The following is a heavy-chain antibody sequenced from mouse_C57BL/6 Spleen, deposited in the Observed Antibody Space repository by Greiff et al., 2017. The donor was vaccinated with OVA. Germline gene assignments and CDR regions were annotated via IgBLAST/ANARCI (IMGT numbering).Heavy chain of an antibody. V-gene: IGHV1-82*01. Sequence: VHLVESGPELVKPGASVKISCKASGYAFSSSWMNWVKQRPGKGLEWIGRIYPGDGDTNYNGKFKGKATLTADKSSSTAYMQLSSLTSEDSAVYFCARGDYYGSSYFDYWGQGTTLTVSS. CDR3: ARGDYYGSSYFDY. CDR2: IYPGDGDT. CDR1: GYAFSSSW. D-gene: IGHD1-1*01. J-gene: IGHJ2*01.